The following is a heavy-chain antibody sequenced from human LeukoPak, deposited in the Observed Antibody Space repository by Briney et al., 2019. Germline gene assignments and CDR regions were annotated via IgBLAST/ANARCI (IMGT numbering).Heavy chain of an antibody. Sequence: ASVNVSCKASGYTFTRYSMHWVRQAPGQGLEWMAILNPTSGRTTYAQKFQGRVTMTRDTSSSTVYMELSSLRSEDTAMYYCARDSSRWSFDYWGQGTTVTVSS. CDR3: ARDSSRWSFDY. CDR2: LNPTSGRT. CDR1: GYTFTRYS. V-gene: IGHV1-46*01. D-gene: IGHD6-13*01. J-gene: IGHJ4*02.